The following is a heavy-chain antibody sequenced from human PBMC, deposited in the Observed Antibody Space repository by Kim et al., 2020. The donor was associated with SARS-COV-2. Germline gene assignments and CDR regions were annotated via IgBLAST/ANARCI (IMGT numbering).Heavy chain of an antibody. J-gene: IGHJ4*02. V-gene: IGHV1-18*01. CDR3: ARWVGAIDY. CDR2: GNT. D-gene: IGHD1-26*01. Sequence: GNTNYAQKRQGRVTMTTDPSTSTAYMELRSLRSDDTAVYYCARWVGAIDYWGQGTLVTVSS.